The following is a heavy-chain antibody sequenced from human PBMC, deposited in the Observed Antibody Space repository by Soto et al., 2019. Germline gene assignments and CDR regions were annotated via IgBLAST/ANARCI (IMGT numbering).Heavy chain of an antibody. CDR2: FYYSGST. D-gene: IGHD1-1*01. CDR1: GGSVSGGSYF. Sequence: QVQLQESGPGLVRPSETLSLTCTVSGGSVSGGSYFWSWVRQPPGKGLEWIGYFYYSGSTKYNPSLKSRVTIFEDTYKNQFSLKLNSVTAADTAVYYCAREGRMGTFDYWGQGPLVTVSS. V-gene: IGHV4-61*01. J-gene: IGHJ4*02. CDR3: AREGRMGTFDY.